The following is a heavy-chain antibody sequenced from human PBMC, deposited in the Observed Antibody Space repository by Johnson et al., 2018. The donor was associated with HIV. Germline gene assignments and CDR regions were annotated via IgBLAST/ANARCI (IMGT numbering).Heavy chain of an antibody. CDR2: IKRKTDGGTT. D-gene: IGHD4/OR15-4a*01. J-gene: IGHJ3*02. CDR1: GFSFSNAW. Sequence: EVQLVESGGGLVKPGGSLRLSCAASGFSFSNAWMSWVRQAPGKGLEWVGRIKRKTDGGTTDYAAPVKGRFIISRDDSKHTLYLQMNSLQTEDTAVYFCTTSTLGGLDYGDPSGGDTVDIWGQGTKVTVAS. CDR3: TTSTLGGLDYGDPSGGDTVDI. V-gene: IGHV3-15*01.